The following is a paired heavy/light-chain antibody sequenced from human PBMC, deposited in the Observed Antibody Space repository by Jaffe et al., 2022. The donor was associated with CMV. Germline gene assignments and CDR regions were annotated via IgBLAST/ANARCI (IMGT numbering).Light chain of an antibody. Sequence: QSVLTQPPSASGTPGQRVTISCSGSSSNIGSNSVNWYQQLPGTAPKLLIYSNNQRPSEVPDRFSGSKSGTSASLAISGLQSEDEADYYCAAWDDSLKGMFGGGTKVTVL. CDR3: AAWDDSLKGM. CDR2: SNN. J-gene: IGLJ3*02. V-gene: IGLV1-44*01. CDR1: SSNIGSNS.
Heavy chain of an antibody. CDR3: TTDYVQLPTTGDC. D-gene: IGHD1-26*01. J-gene: IGHJ4*02. Sequence: EVQLVESGGGLVKPGGSLRLSCAASGFTFSNAYMTWVRQAPGRGLEWVGRIKSKTDGGTTDYAAPVKGRFSISRHGSKNILYLQMDSLQTEDTALYYCTTDYVQLPTTGDCWGQGTLVTVSS. V-gene: IGHV3-15*01. CDR1: GFTFSNAY. CDR2: IKSKTDGGTT.